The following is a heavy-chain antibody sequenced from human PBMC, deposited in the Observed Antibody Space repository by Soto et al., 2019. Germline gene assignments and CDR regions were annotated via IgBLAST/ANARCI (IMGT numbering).Heavy chain of an antibody. V-gene: IGHV3-33*01. D-gene: IGHD5-18*01. J-gene: IGHJ6*02. Sequence: PGGSLRLSCAASGFTFSSYGMHWVRQAPGKGLEWVAVIWYDGSNKYYADSVKGRFTISRDNSKNTLYLQMNSLRAEDTAVYYCARDDRRAAMVPYYGMDVWGQGTTVTVSS. CDR1: GFTFSSYG. CDR3: ARDDRRAAMVPYYGMDV. CDR2: IWYDGSNK.